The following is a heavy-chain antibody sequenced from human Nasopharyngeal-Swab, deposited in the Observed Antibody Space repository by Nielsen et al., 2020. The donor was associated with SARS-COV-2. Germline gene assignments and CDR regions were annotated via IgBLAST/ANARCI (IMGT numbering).Heavy chain of an antibody. D-gene: IGHD1-26*01. J-gene: IGHJ4*02. CDR1: GFTFSTFW. CDR3: ARAVAGATDY. CDR2: IKEDGSQK. Sequence: GGSLRLSCAVSGFTFSTFWMTWVRQAPGKGLEWVANIKEDGSQKYYLDSVKGRFTISRDNAKNSLYLQMNRLRAEDTAIYFCARAVAGATDYWGQGTLVTVSS. V-gene: IGHV3-7*03.